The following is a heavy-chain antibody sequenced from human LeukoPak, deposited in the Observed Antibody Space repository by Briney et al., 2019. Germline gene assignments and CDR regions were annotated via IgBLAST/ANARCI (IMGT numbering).Heavy chain of an antibody. CDR3: AKHGPRVTTSYWYFDL. D-gene: IGHD3-10*01. CDR2: ISGSGGST. CDR1: GFTFSSYA. Sequence: GGSLRLSCAASGFTFSSYAMSWVRQAPGKGLDWVSAISGSGGSTYYADSVKGRFTISRDNSKNTLYLQMNSLRAEDTAVYYCAKHGPRVTTSYWYFDLWGRGTLVTVSS. J-gene: IGHJ2*01. V-gene: IGHV3-23*01.